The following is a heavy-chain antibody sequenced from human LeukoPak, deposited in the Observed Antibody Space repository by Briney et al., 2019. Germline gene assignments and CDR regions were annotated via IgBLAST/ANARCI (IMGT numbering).Heavy chain of an antibody. CDR2: IYYGETT. D-gene: IGHD3-3*01. Sequence: SETLSLTCTVSGGSVSTNTYYGGRIRQPPGKGLEWIGNIYYGETTYYNPSLKTRLTISVDTSKNQFSLELRSVTAADTAVYFCDFGKTADHRVDAFNIWGQGTMVTVSS. V-gene: IGHV4-39*01. CDR3: DFGKTADHRVDAFNI. J-gene: IGHJ3*02. CDR1: GGSVSTNTYY.